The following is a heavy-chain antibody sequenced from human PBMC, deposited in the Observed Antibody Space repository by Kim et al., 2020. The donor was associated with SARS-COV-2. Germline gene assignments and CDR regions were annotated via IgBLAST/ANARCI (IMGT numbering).Heavy chain of an antibody. CDR3: TTDRATYYDILTGYYAWADFDY. V-gene: IGHV3-15*01. CDR2: IKSKTDGGTT. J-gene: IGHJ4*02. Sequence: GGSLRLSCAASGFTFSNAWMSWVRQAPGKGLEWVGRIKSKTDGGTTDYAAPVKGRFTISRDDSKNTLYLQMNSLKTEDTAVYYCTTDRATYYDILTGYYAWADFDYWGQGTLVTVSS. D-gene: IGHD3-9*01. CDR1: GFTFSNAW.